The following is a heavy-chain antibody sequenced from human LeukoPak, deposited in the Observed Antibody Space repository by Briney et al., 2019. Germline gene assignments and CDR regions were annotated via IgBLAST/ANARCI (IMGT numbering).Heavy chain of an antibody. CDR3: ASSNWAWVVVT. V-gene: IGHV4-34*01. CDR2: INHSGST. CDR1: GGSFSGYY. J-gene: IGHJ4*02. Sequence: KSSETLSLTCAVYGGSFSGYYWSWVRQPPGKGLELIGEINHSGSTNYSPSLKSRVTISVDTSKNQISLKLSSVTAADTAVYYCASSNWAWVVVTWGQGTLVTVSS. D-gene: IGHD2-21*02.